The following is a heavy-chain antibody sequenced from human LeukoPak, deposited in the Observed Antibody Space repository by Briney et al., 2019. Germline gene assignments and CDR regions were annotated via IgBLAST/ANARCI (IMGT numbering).Heavy chain of an antibody. D-gene: IGHD6-19*01. CDR1: GFTVSGNY. J-gene: IGHJ4*02. Sequence: GALRLSCAASGFTVSGNYMSWVRQAPGKGLEGVSIIYSGGSTYYADSVKGRFTISRDNSKNTLYLQMNNLRAEDTAVYYCARDSPRLSGWLGHFDYWGQGTLVTVSS. CDR2: IYSGGST. CDR3: ARDSPRLSGWLGHFDY. V-gene: IGHV3-53*01.